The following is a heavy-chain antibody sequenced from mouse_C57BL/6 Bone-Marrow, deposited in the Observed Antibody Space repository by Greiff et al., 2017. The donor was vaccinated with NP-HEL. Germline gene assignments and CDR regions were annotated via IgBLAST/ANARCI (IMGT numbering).Heavy chain of an antibody. D-gene: IGHD2-4*01. Sequence: EVKLMESGGGLVQPGESLKLSCESNEYEFPSHDMSWVRKTPEKRLELVAAINSDGGSTYYPDTMERRFIISRDNTKKTLYLQMSSLRSEDTALYYCASYDYDVNYAMDYWGQGTSVTVSS. J-gene: IGHJ4*01. CDR3: ASYDYDVNYAMDY. CDR2: INSDGGST. CDR1: EYEFPSHD. V-gene: IGHV5-2*01.